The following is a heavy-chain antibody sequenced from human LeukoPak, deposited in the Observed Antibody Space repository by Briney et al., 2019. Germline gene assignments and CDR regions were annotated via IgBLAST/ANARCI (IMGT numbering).Heavy chain of an antibody. Sequence: PSETLSLTCTVSGGSISSSSYYWGWIRQPPGKGLEWIGSIYYSGSTYYNPSLKSRVTISVDTSKNQFSLKLSSVTAADTAVCYCARHRSIVGATGYWGQGTLVTVSS. CDR3: ARHRSIVGATGY. D-gene: IGHD1-26*01. CDR2: IYYSGST. J-gene: IGHJ4*02. V-gene: IGHV4-39*01. CDR1: GGSISSSSYY.